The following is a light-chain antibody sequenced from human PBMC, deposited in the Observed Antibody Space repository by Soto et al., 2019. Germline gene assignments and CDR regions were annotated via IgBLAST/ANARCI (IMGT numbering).Light chain of an antibody. CDR1: QSVSSSY. CDR3: QQYCSSSWT. CDR2: GAS. V-gene: IGKV3-20*01. Sequence: EIGLTQSPGTLSLSPGERATLSCRASQSVSSSYLAWYQQKPGQAPRLLIYGASSRATGIPDRFSGSGSGTDFTLTFSRLEPEDFAVYYCQQYCSSSWTFGQGTKVEIK. J-gene: IGKJ1*01.